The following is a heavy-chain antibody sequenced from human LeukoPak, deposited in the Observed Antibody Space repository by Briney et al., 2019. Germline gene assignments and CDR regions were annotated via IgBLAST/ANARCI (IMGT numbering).Heavy chain of an antibody. CDR3: ARDSEVVPAAGPMRAFDI. CDR1: GGSISSGGYS. J-gene: IGHJ3*02. V-gene: IGHV4-30-2*01. D-gene: IGHD2-2*01. Sequence: SETLSLTCAVSGGSISSGGYSWSWIRQPPGKGLEWIGYIYHSGSTYYNPSLKSRVTISVDRSKNQFSLKLSSVTAADTAVYYCARDSEVVPAAGPMRAFDIWGQGTMVTVSS. CDR2: IYHSGST.